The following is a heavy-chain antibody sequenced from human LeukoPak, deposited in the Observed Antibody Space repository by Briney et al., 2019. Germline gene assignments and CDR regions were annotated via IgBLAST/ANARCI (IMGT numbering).Heavy chain of an antibody. CDR1: GFTFSSYA. D-gene: IGHD3-3*01. V-gene: IGHV3-23*01. J-gene: IGHJ3*02. CDR3: AKDRIGVLPDAFDI. CDR2: ISGSGGAT. Sequence: PGGSLRLSCAASGFTFSSYAMTWVRQAPGKGLEWVSGISGSGGATYYADSVQGRFTISRDNSRNTLYLQMNSLRDEDTALYYCAKDRIGVLPDAFDIWGQGTMVTVSS.